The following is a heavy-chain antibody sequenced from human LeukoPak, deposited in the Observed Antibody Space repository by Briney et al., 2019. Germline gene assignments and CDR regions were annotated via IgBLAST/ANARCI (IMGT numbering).Heavy chain of an antibody. CDR1: GYSISSGYY. Sequence: PSETLSLTCTVSGYSISSGYYWGWIRQPPGKGLEWIGSIYHSGSTYYNPSLKSRVTISGDMSKNQFSLKLSSVTAADTAVYYCASYDFWSGYLDYWGQGTLVTVSS. CDR3: ASYDFWSGYLDY. J-gene: IGHJ4*02. CDR2: IYHSGST. V-gene: IGHV4-38-2*02. D-gene: IGHD3-3*01.